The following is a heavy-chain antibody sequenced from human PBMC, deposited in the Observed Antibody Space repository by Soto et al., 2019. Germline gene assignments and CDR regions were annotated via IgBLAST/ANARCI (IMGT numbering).Heavy chain of an antibody. CDR1: GFTFSSYV. Sequence: EVQLLESGGGLVQPGGSLRLSCAASGFTFSSYVMSWVRQAPGKGLEWVSGISGGGVDTYYADSVKGRFTISRDNSKNTLYLQMNSLRAEDTAVYYCAKGRGAIVAPRFDPWGQGTLVTVSS. J-gene: IGHJ5*02. CDR3: AKGRGAIVAPRFDP. CDR2: ISGGGVDT. V-gene: IGHV3-23*01. D-gene: IGHD2-21*01.